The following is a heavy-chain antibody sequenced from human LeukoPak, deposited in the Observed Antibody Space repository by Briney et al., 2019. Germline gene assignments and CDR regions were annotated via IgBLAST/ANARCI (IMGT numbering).Heavy chain of an antibody. CDR2: ISTHDGHT. D-gene: IGHD3-3*01. CDR3: ARDGWSGYIDY. Sequence: ASVKVSCKASDYTFTNYGITWVRQAPGQGLEWMGWISTHDGHTICAQDLQGRVTMTTDTSTTTAYMELRRLKSDDTAVYYCARDGWSGYIDYWGQGTLVTVSS. J-gene: IGHJ4*02. CDR1: DYTFTNYG. V-gene: IGHV1-18*01.